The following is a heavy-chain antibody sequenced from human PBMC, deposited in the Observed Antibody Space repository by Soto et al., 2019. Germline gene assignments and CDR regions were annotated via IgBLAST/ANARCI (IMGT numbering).Heavy chain of an antibody. CDR1: GLTFSSYA. D-gene: IGHD3-10*01. J-gene: IGHJ4*02. CDR3: ARQGRAVSSYYFDY. Sequence: GGSLRLSCAASGLTFSSYAMSWVRQAPGKGLEWVSAISGSGGSTYYADSVKGRFTISRDNSKNTLYLQMGSLRAEDMAVYYCARQGRAVSSYYFDYWGQGTLLTVSS. V-gene: IGHV3-23*01. CDR2: ISGSGGST.